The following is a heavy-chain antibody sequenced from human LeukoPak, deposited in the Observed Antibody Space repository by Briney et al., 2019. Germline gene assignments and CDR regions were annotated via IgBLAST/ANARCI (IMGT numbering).Heavy chain of an antibody. CDR1: GGSFSGYY. Sequence: SETLSLTCAVYGGSFSGYYWSWIRQPPGKGLEWIGEINHSGSTNDNPSLKSRVTISVDTSKNQSSLKLSSVTAADTAVYYCARGPSRWLQLDYYFDYWGQGTLVTVSS. D-gene: IGHD5-24*01. J-gene: IGHJ4*02. CDR2: INHSGST. CDR3: ARGPSRWLQLDYYFDY. V-gene: IGHV4-34*01.